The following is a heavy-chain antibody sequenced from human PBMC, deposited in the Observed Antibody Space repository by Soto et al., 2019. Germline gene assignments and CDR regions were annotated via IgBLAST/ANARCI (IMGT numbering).Heavy chain of an antibody. D-gene: IGHD4-17*01. CDR3: ARRYGSSFDY. CDR2: IYYSGST. CDR1: GGSISSYY. V-gene: IGHV4-59*08. J-gene: IGHJ4*02. Sequence: LSLTCTVSGGSISSYYWSWIRQSPGKGLEWIGYIYYSGSTNYNPSLKSRVTISVDTSKNQFSLKLSSVTAADTAVYYCARRYGSSFDYWGQGTLVTVSP.